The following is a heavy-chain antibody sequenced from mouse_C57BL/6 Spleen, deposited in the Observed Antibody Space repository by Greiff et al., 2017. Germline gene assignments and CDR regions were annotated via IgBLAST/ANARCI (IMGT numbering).Heavy chain of an antibody. CDR2: INPSSGYT. CDR3: ARCYDDDGDYFDY. V-gene: IGHV1-7*01. D-gene: IGHD2-4*01. J-gene: IGHJ2*01. CDR1: GYTFTSYW. Sequence: QVQLQQSGAELAKPGASVKLSCKASGYTFTSYWIHWVKQRPGQGLEWIGYINPSSGYTKYNQKFKDKATLTADKSSSTAYMQLSSLTYEDSAVYYCARCYDDDGDYFDYWGQGTTLTVSS.